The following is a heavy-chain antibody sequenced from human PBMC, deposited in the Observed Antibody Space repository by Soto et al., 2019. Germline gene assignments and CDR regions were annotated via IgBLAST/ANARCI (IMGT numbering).Heavy chain of an antibody. CDR3: ARDTGIYDYVWGSYRSDYGMDV. Sequence: GGSLRLSCAASGFTFSSYSMNWVRQAPGKGLEWVSYISSSSSTIYYADSVKGRFTISRDNAKNSLYLQMNSLRDEDTAVYYCARDTGIYDYVWGSYRSDYGMDVWGQGTTVTVSS. V-gene: IGHV3-48*02. CDR2: ISSSSSTI. D-gene: IGHD3-16*02. CDR1: GFTFSSYS. J-gene: IGHJ6*02.